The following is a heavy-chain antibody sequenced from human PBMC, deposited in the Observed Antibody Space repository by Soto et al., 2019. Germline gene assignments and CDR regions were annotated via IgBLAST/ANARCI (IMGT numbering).Heavy chain of an antibody. CDR3: ARGYYYGSGRPTPGGMDV. CDR2: ISTYTGNT. CDR1: GYTFTNYD. V-gene: IGHV1-18*01. D-gene: IGHD3-10*01. J-gene: IGHJ6*02. Sequence: QVHLVQSGAEVKKPGASVKVSCKASGYTFTNYDINWVRQAPGQGLEWMGWISTYTGNTNYAQKLQGRVTMTTDTXTXTXXRELRSLRSDDTAVNYCARGYYYGSGRPTPGGMDVWGQGTTVTVSS.